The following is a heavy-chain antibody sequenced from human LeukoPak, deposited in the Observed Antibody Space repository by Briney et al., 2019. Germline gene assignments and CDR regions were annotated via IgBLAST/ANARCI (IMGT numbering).Heavy chain of an antibody. V-gene: IGHV4-30-4*08. CDR2: IYYSGSN. CDR1: GGSINSGDYY. Sequence: SETLSLTCTVSGGSINSGDYYWSWIRQPPGKALEWIGYIYYSGSNYYNPSLKRRISISLDTSQNKFSLKLRSVTAEDTAVYYCARERRLEGQGEFDYWGQGTLVTVSS. CDR3: ARERRLEGQGEFDY. J-gene: IGHJ4*02. D-gene: IGHD1-1*01.